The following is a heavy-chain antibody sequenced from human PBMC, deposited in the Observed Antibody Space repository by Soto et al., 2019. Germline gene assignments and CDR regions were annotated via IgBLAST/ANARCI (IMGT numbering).Heavy chain of an antibody. D-gene: IGHD1-1*01. V-gene: IGHV3-30*18. CDR3: AKEQLERHFGFDY. J-gene: IGHJ4*01. CDR1: GFTFSSYG. Sequence: PGGSLRLSCAASGFTFSSYGMHWFRQAPGKGLEWVALISYDGSHKYYADSVKGRFTISRDNSENTLYLQMNSLRAEDTAVYYCAKEQLERHFGFDYWGHGTLVTVSS. CDR2: ISYDGSHK.